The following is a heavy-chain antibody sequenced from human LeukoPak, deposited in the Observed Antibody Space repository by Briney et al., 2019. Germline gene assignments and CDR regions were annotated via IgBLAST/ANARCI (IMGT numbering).Heavy chain of an antibody. J-gene: IGHJ4*02. Sequence: GESLKISCKGSGYSFTSYWIGWVRQMPGKGLEWMGIIYPGDSDTRYSPSFQGQVTISADKSISTAYLQWSSLKASDTAMYYCARRGIRSGYSSSWYADYWGQGTLVTVSS. CDR2: IYPGDSDT. CDR3: ARRGIRSGYSSSWYADY. CDR1: GYSFTSYW. D-gene: IGHD6-13*01. V-gene: IGHV5-51*01.